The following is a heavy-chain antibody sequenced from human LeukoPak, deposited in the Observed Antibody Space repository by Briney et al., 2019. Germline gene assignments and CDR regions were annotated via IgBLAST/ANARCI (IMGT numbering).Heavy chain of an antibody. J-gene: IGHJ5*02. CDR3: AREFTMVRGGGGFNWFDP. Sequence: SETLSLTCSVSDYSISSGYYWGWIRQPPGKGLEWIGNIYYSGSTNYNPSLKSRVTISVDTSKNQFSLKLSSVTAADTAVYYCAREFTMVRGGGGFNWFDPWGQGTLVTVSS. D-gene: IGHD3-10*01. V-gene: IGHV4-38-2*02. CDR2: IYYSGST. CDR1: DYSISSGYY.